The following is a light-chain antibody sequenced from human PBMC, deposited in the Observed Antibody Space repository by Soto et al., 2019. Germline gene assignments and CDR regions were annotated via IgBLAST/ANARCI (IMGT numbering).Light chain of an antibody. Sequence: QSALTQPASVSGSPGQSITISCTGTSSNVGSYKLVSWYQQHPGKAPKLMIFEVNKRPSGVSNRFSGSKSGNTASLTISGLRAEDEADYYCSSYTTSSTQVFGTGTKVTVL. CDR2: EVN. CDR3: SSYTTSSTQV. V-gene: IGLV2-14*02. CDR1: SSNVGSYKL. J-gene: IGLJ1*01.